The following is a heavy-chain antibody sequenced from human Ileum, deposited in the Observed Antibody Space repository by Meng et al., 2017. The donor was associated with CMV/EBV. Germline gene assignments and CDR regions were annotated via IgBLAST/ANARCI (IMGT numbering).Heavy chain of an antibody. J-gene: IGHJ5*02. V-gene: IGHV1-18*01. CDR1: GYTFITFG. CDR2: ITPYNGKT. D-gene: IGHD2-21*01. CDR3: AREDYSAYAAT. Sequence: QVQLVQSGAEVKKPGSSVKVSCKASGYTFITFGITWVRQAPGQGLEWMGWITPYNGKTDYTQRLQDRVTMTTDTSTNTVYMELRSLRSDDTAVYYCAREDYSAYAATWGQGTRVTGAS.